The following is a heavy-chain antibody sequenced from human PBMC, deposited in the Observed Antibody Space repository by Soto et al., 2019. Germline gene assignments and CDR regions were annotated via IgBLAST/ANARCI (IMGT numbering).Heavy chain of an antibody. J-gene: IGHJ5*02. D-gene: IGHD3-3*01. CDR2: TSYDGSNK. V-gene: IGHV3-30-3*01. Sequence: GGSLRLSCAASGFIFSTYAMHWVRQAPGKGLEWVAVTSYDGSNKYYADSVKGRFTISVDNSKNTLYLQMNSLRAEDTAVYYCAKESHDFWSGFRAPDPWGQGTLVTVSS. CDR1: GFIFSTYA. CDR3: AKESHDFWSGFRAPDP.